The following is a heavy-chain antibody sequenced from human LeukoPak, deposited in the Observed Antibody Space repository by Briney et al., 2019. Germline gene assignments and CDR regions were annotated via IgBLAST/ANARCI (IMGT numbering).Heavy chain of an antibody. CDR3: ARLGEMEARGFYYYYYYMDV. CDR2: IYPGDSDT. CDR1: GYSFTSYW. V-gene: IGHV5-51*01. J-gene: IGHJ6*03. D-gene: IGHD3-16*01. Sequence: GESLKISCKGSGYSFTSYWIGWGRQMPGKGLEWMGIIYPGDSDTRYSPSFQGQVTISADKSISTAYLQWSSLKASDTAMYSCARLGEMEARGFYYYYYYMDVWGKGTTVTVSS.